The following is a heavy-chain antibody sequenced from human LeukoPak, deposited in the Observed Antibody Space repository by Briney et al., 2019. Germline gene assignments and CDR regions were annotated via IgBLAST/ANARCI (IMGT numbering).Heavy chain of an antibody. CDR3: ARDWGATRLFDY. J-gene: IGHJ4*02. V-gene: IGHV3-9*01. CDR2: ISWNSGSI. Sequence: GGSLRLSCAASGFTFDDYAMHWVRQAPGKGLEWVSGISWNSGSIGYADSVKGRFTISRDNAKNSLYLQMNSLRAEDTAVYYCARDWGATRLFDYWGQGTLVTVSS. CDR1: GFTFDDYA. D-gene: IGHD1-26*01.